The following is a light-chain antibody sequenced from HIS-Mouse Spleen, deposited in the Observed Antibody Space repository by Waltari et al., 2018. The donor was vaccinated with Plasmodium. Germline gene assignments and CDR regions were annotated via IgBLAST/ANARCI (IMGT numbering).Light chain of an antibody. CDR1: QGISSY. CDR2: AAS. CDR3: QQYYSYPFT. V-gene: IGKV1-8*01. Sequence: AIRMTQSPSSFSASTGDRVTITCRASQGISSYLAWYQQKQGKAPKLLIYAASTLQSWVPSRFSGSGSGTDFTLTSSCLQSEDFATYYCQQYYSYPFTFGPGTKVDIK. J-gene: IGKJ3*01.